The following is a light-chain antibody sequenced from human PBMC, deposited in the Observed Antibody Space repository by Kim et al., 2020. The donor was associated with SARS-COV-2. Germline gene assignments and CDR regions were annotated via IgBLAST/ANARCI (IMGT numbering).Light chain of an antibody. CDR2: EVS. CDR3: TSYAGSNNLDV. J-gene: IGLJ1*01. V-gene: IGLV2-8*01. Sequence: QSLTMPCTVTSGDIGAYKYVYWYQQHPGKAPKLMFYEVSRRPSGAPDRFSGSKSGNTASLTVSGLQAEDEADYYCTSYAGSNNLDVFGTGTKVTVL. CDR1: SGDIGAYKY.